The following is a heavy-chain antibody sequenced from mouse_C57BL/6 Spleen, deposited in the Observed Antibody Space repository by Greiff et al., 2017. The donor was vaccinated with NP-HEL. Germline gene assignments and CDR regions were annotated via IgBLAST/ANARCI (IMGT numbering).Heavy chain of an antibody. Sequence: VKLVESGEGLVKPGGSLKLSCAASGFTFSSYAMSWVRQTPETRLEWVAYISSGGDYIYYADTVKGRFTISRDNARNTLYLQMSSLKSEDTAMYYCTREGGGYGFDYWGQGTTLTVSS. D-gene: IGHD1-1*02. CDR2: ISSGGDYI. CDR3: TREGGGYGFDY. V-gene: IGHV5-9-1*02. J-gene: IGHJ2*01. CDR1: GFTFSSYA.